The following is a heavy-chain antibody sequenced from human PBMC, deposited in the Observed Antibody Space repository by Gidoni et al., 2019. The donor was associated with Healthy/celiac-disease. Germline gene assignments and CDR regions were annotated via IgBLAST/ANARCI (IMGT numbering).Heavy chain of an antibody. CDR3: ARSYYYDSSGYYYGYFQH. CDR1: GGTFSSYA. Sequence: QVQLVQSGAEVKKPGSSVKVSCKASGGTFSSYAISWVRQAPGQGLEWMGGIIPIFGTANYAQKFQGRVTITADESTSTAYMELSSLRSEDTAVYYCARSYYYDSSGYYYGYFQHWGQGTLVTVSS. D-gene: IGHD3-22*01. CDR2: IIPIFGTA. V-gene: IGHV1-69*01. J-gene: IGHJ1*01.